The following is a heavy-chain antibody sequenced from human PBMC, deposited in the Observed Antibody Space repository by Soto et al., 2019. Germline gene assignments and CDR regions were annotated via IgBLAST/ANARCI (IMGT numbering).Heavy chain of an antibody. CDR2: ISGSGGST. CDR3: AKDSVARRSFGWGSYPQPQTSDY. D-gene: IGHD3-16*02. J-gene: IGHJ4*02. CDR1: GFTFSSYA. Sequence: GGSLRLSCAASGFTFSSYAMSWVRQAPGKGLEWVSAISGSGGSTYYADSVKGRFTISRDNSKNTLYLQMNSLRAEDTAVYYCAKDSVARRSFGWGSYPQPQTSDYWGQGTLVTVSS. V-gene: IGHV3-23*01.